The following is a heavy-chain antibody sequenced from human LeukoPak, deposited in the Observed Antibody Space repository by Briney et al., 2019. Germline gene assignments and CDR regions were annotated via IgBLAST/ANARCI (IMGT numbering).Heavy chain of an antibody. Sequence: SETLSLTCAVYGGSFSGYYWSWIRQPPGKGLEWIGEINHSGSTNYNPSLKSRVTISLDKSKNQFSLKLSSVTAADTAVYYCAIGTQSMYYMDVWGKGTTVTISS. J-gene: IGHJ6*03. CDR1: GGSFSGYY. D-gene: IGHD2/OR15-2a*01. CDR2: INHSGST. V-gene: IGHV4-34*01. CDR3: AIGTQSMYYMDV.